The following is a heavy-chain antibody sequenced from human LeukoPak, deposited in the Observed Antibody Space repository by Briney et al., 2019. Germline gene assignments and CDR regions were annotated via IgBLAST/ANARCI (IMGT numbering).Heavy chain of an antibody. D-gene: IGHD2-2*01. CDR3: ARGAHCSSTSCHYYFDY. Sequence: ASVKVSCKASGYTFTSYGISWVRQAPEQGLEWMGWISAYNGNTNYAQKLQGRVTMTTDTSTSTAYMELRSLRSADTAVYYCARGAHCSSTSCHYYFDYWGQGTLVTVSS. CDR2: ISAYNGNT. CDR1: GYTFTSYG. V-gene: IGHV1-18*01. J-gene: IGHJ4*02.